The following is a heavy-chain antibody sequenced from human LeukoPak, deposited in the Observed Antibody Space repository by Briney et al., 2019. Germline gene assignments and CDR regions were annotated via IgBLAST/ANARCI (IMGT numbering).Heavy chain of an antibody. CDR3: ARASLLGYCSSTSCYKYNWFDP. CDR1: GYTFTSYD. CDR2: MNPNSGNT. V-gene: IGHV1-8*01. D-gene: IGHD2-2*02. Sequence: GASVKVSCKASGYTFTSYDINWVRQATGQGLEWMGWMNPNSGNTGYAQKFQGRVTMTRNTSISTAYMELSSLRSEDTAVYYCARASLLGYCSSTSCYKYNWFDPWGQGTLVTVS. J-gene: IGHJ5*02.